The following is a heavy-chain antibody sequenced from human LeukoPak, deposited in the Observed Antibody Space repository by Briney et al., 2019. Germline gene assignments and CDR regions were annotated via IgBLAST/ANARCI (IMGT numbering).Heavy chain of an antibody. CDR2: ISASGGST. CDR1: GFTFSSHD. V-gene: IGHV3-23*01. Sequence: PGGTLRLSCAASGFTFSSHDMSWVRQAPGKGLEWVSGISASGGSTYYADSVKGRFTISRDNSKNTLYLQMNSLRAEDTAVYYCARFMTYYYGSGRIRGYYFDYWGQGTLVTVSS. CDR3: ARFMTYYYGSGRIRGYYFDY. D-gene: IGHD3-10*01. J-gene: IGHJ4*02.